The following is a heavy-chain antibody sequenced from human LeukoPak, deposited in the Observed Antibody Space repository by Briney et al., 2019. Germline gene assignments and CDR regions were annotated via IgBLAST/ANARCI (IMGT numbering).Heavy chain of an antibody. CDR3: GVAVAGTFNSWFDP. V-gene: IGHV1-69*01. CDR1: GGTFSSYA. Sequence: SVKVSCRASGGTFSSYAISWVRQAPGQGLEWMGGIIPIFGTANYAQKFQGRVTITADESTSTAYMELSSLRSEDTAVYYCGVAVAGTFNSWFDPWGQGTLVTVSS. D-gene: IGHD6-19*01. CDR2: IIPIFGTA. J-gene: IGHJ5*02.